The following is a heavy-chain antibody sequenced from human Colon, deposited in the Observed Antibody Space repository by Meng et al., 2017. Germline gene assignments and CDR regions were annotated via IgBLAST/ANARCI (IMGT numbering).Heavy chain of an antibody. CDR1: GASVSSGNHY. D-gene: IGHD1-26*01. CDR2: VDYSGST. Sequence: VQLQESGPGLLRPSDTLSRPSPVSGASVSSGNHYWSWNRQPPGKGLEYIAYVDYSGSTHYNPSLKRRVTMSVDTSKKQLSLKLSSVTAADTAVYYCAGGPWEFDYWGQGTLVTVSS. J-gene: IGHJ4*02. V-gene: IGHV4-61*01. CDR3: AGGPWEFDY.